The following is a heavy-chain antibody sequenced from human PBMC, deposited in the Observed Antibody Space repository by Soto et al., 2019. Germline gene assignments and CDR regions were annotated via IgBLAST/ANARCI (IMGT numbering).Heavy chain of an antibody. J-gene: IGHJ3*02. Sequence: PGGSLRLCCAASGVTFCSYWMGWVRQAPGKGLEWVSAISGSGGSTYYADSVKGRFTISRDNSKNTLYLQMNSLRAEDTAVYYCAKDPGVATRAFDIWGQGTMVTVSS. CDR3: AKDPGVATRAFDI. CDR1: GVTFCSYW. D-gene: IGHD5-12*01. V-gene: IGHV3-23*01. CDR2: ISGSGGST.